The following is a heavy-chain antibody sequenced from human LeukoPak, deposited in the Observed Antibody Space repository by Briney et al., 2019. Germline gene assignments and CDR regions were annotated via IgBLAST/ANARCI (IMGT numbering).Heavy chain of an antibody. J-gene: IGHJ4*02. D-gene: IGHD3-22*01. Sequence: PAGSLRLSCAAYGFTFSSYWMSWVRQAPGKGLEWVANIKQDGSEKYYVDSVKGRFTIARDNAKNSLYLQMNSLRAEDTAVYYCARVRADYYDSSGYSYSDYWGQGTLVTVSS. CDR2: IKQDGSEK. CDR3: ARVRADYYDSSGYSYSDY. V-gene: IGHV3-7*01. CDR1: GFTFSSYW.